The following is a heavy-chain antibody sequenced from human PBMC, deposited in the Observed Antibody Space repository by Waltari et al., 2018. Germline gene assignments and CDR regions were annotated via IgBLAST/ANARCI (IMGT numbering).Heavy chain of an antibody. Sequence: QVQLVQSGAEVKKPGSSVKVSCKASGGTFSSYAISWVRQAPGQGLEWMAGIIRILGKANCAQKFQGRVTITADKSTSTAYMELSSLRTEDTAVYYCARDGKYSSSSFPGYWGQGTLVTVSS. V-gene: IGHV1-69*10. CDR1: GGTFSSYA. D-gene: IGHD6-6*01. CDR3: ARDGKYSSSSFPGY. CDR2: IIRILGKA. J-gene: IGHJ4*02.